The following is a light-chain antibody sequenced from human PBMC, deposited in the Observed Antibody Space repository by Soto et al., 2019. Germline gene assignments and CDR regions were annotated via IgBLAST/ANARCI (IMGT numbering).Light chain of an antibody. CDR2: RGV. CDR3: QVWDSNTAHVV. V-gene: IGLV3-9*01. Sequence: SYDLTQPLSVSVALGQTATITCGGNNIGGKNVHWYQQLPGQAPVLVIYRGVNRPSVIPHRFSGSDSGNTATLTISEAQAGDEADYYCQVWDSNTAHVVFGGGTKLTVL. J-gene: IGLJ2*01. CDR1: NIGGKN.